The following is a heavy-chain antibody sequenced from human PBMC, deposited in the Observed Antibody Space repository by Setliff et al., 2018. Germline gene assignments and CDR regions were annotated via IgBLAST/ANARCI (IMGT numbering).Heavy chain of an antibody. CDR3: ARMSGFQYMDV. CDR2: IYTSWST. V-gene: IGHV4-61*09. CDR1: DDSINSRRYY. J-gene: IGHJ6*03. Sequence: SETLSLTCTVSDDSINSRRYYWGWFRQPAGKGLEWIGQIYTSWSTNYNPSFKSRVTISLDTSKNQFSLSLKTVTAADTAVYYCARMSGFQYMDVWGEGTTVTVSS. D-gene: IGHD3-3*01.